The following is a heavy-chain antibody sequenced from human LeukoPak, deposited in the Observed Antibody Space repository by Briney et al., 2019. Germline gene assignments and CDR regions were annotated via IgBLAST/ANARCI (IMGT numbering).Heavy chain of an antibody. Sequence: SETLSLTCTVSGGSISSYYWSWIRQPPGKGLEWIGYIYYSGSTNYNPSLKSRVTITVGTSKNPSSLKLSSVTAADTAVYYCASLGRGYWDWGQGTLVTVSS. CDR3: ASLGRGYWD. V-gene: IGHV4-59*01. D-gene: IGHD3-16*01. CDR1: GGSISSYY. CDR2: IYYSGST. J-gene: IGHJ4*02.